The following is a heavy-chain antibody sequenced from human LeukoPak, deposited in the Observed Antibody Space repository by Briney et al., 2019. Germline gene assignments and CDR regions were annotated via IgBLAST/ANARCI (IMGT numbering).Heavy chain of an antibody. D-gene: IGHD3-22*01. CDR2: IYYSGST. Sequence: SETLSLTCTVSGGSISSSSYYWGWIRQPPGKGLEWIGSIYYSGSTYYNPCLKSRVTISVDRSKSQFSLKLSSVTAADTAVYYCARHLSEGYYDSSGYPVKWFDPWGQGTLVTVSS. J-gene: IGHJ5*02. V-gene: IGHV4-39*01. CDR1: GGSISSSSYY. CDR3: ARHLSEGYYDSSGYPVKWFDP.